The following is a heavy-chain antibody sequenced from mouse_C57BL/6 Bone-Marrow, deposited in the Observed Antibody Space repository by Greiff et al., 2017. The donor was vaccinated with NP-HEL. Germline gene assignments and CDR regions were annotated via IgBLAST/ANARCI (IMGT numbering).Heavy chain of an antibody. V-gene: IGHV1-64*01. CDR2: IHPNSGST. J-gene: IGHJ3*01. CDR3: ARSYDGYYVGFAY. Sequence: QVQLKESGAELVKPGASVKLSCKASGYTFTSYWMHWVKQRPGQGLEWIGMIHPNSGSTNYNEKFKSKATLTVDKSSSTAYMQLSSLTSEDSAVYYCARSYDGYYVGFAYWGQGTLVTVSA. CDR1: GYTFTSYW. D-gene: IGHD2-3*01.